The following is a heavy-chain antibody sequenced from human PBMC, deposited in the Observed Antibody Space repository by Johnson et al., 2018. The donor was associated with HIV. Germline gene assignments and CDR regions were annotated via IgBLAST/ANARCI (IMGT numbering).Heavy chain of an antibody. CDR1: ESTFSSYW. D-gene: IGHD3-22*01. CDR3: AREWLYDALDI. J-gene: IGHJ3*02. Sequence: EVQLVESGGGVVQPGRSLRLSCEASESTFSSYWMNWLRQAPGKGLEWVANIRQDGSEKYYVGSVKGRFTVSRDNARKSLYLQMNSLRAEDTAVYYCAREWLYDALDIWGQGTMFTVSS. V-gene: IGHV3-7*01. CDR2: IRQDGSEK.